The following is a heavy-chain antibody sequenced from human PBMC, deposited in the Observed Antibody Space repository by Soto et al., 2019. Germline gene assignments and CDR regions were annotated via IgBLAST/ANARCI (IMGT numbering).Heavy chain of an antibody. CDR3: ARGDYDFWSGSLPSDY. V-gene: IGHV3-11*01. J-gene: IGHJ4*02. CDR1: GFTFSDYY. D-gene: IGHD3-3*01. CDR2: ISSSGSTI. Sequence: GGSLRLSCAASGFTFSDYYMSWIRQAPGKGLEWVSYISSSGSTIYYADPVKGRFTISRDNAKNSLYLQMNSLRAEDTAVYYCARGDYDFWSGSLPSDYWGQGTLVTVSS.